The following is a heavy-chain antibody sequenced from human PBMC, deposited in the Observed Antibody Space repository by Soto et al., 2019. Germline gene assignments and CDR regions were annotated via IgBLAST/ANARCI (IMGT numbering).Heavy chain of an antibody. D-gene: IGHD4-17*01. CDR2: TNGNLGTG. CDR3: ARRESHGYFLYFDN. CDR1: GGTFSSYP. V-gene: IGHV1-69*06. Sequence: QVQLVQSGAEVKKPGSSVKVSCKASGGTFSSYPISWVRQAPGQGLEWMGGTNGNLGTGNYAQKFQGRLTITTDTSTTTAYKERSSLRSEDRAVYYCARRESHGYFLYFDNWAQGPLVTVSS. J-gene: IGHJ4*02.